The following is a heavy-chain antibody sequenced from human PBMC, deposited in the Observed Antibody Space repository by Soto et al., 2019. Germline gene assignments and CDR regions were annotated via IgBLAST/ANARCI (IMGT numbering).Heavy chain of an antibody. Sequence: QVQLVESGGGVVQPGRSLRLSCAASGFTFSSYGMHWVRQAPGKGREWVAVIWYDGSNKYYADSVKGRFTISGDNSQNSLYLQMNSLRAEDTAVYYCATPTLRRGPNWFDPWGQGTLVTVSS. J-gene: IGHJ5*02. CDR1: GFTFSSYG. V-gene: IGHV3-33*01. D-gene: IGHD2-15*01. CDR2: IWYDGSNK. CDR3: ATPTLRRGPNWFDP.